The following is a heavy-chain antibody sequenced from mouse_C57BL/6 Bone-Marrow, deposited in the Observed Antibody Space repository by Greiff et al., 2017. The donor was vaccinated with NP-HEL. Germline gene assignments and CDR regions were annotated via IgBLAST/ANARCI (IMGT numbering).Heavy chain of an antibody. CDR1: GFTFSSYA. Sequence: EVKLMESGGGLVKPGGSLKLSCAASGFTFSSYAMSWVRQTPEKRLEWVATISDGGSYTYYPDNVKGRFTISRDNAKNNLYLQMSHLKSEDTAMYSCARDLDFPGYYFDYWGQGTTLTVSS. J-gene: IGHJ2*01. V-gene: IGHV5-4*01. CDR3: ARDLDFPGYYFDY. CDR2: ISDGGSYT.